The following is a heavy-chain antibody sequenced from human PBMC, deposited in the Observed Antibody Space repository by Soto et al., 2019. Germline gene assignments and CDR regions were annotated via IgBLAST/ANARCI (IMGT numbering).Heavy chain of an antibody. CDR1: GFTFSNYA. V-gene: IGHV3-23*01. CDR2: IVGSGGST. Sequence: EVQLLESGGGLEQPGGSLRLSCAASGFTFSNYAMNWVRQAPGKGLEWVSAIVGSGGSTYYADSVKGRFTISRDNSKSTLHLQMNSLRADDTAMYFCAKGRETGMEVFDYWGQGTLVTVSP. CDR3: AKGRETGMEVFDY. J-gene: IGHJ4*02. D-gene: IGHD1-1*01.